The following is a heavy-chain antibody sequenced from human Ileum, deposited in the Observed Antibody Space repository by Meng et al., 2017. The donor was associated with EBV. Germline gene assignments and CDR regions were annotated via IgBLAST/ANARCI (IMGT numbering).Heavy chain of an antibody. V-gene: IGHV4-39*01. D-gene: IGHD6-19*01. CDR3: ARRGYSSGWYAYDY. CDR2: LYFSGST. Sequence: RESVPGPVKPPQTLSLTCTVSGGSISSSDYYWGWIRQSPGKGLEWIGSLYFSGSTYSNPSLESRVTISVDTSNNQFSLKLSSVTAADTAVYYCARRGYSSGWYAYDYWGQGTLVTVSS. J-gene: IGHJ4*02. CDR1: GGSISSSDYY.